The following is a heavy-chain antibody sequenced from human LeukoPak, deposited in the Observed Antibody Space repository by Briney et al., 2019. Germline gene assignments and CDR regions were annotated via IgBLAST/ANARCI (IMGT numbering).Heavy chain of an antibody. J-gene: IGHJ3*02. V-gene: IGHV1-69*13. Sequence: SVKVSCKASGYTFTGYYMHWVRQAPGQGLEWMGGIIPIFGTANYGQKFQGRVTITADESTSTAYMELSSLRSEDTAVYYCAREYAVSGDAFDIWGQGTMVTVSS. D-gene: IGHD2-8*01. CDR3: AREYAVSGDAFDI. CDR1: GYTFTGYY. CDR2: IIPIFGTA.